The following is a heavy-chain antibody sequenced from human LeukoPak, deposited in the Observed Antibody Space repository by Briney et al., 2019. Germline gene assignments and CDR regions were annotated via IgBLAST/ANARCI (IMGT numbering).Heavy chain of an antibody. Sequence: SSETLSLTCTVSGGSISSSSYYWGWIRQPPGKGLEWIGSIYYSGSTYYNPSLKSRVTISVDTSKNQFSLKLSSVTAADTAVYYCARGLVGLDDWGQGTLVTVSS. CDR1: GGSISSSSYY. D-gene: IGHD2-21*01. V-gene: IGHV4-39*07. CDR3: ARGLVGLDD. J-gene: IGHJ4*02. CDR2: IYYSGST.